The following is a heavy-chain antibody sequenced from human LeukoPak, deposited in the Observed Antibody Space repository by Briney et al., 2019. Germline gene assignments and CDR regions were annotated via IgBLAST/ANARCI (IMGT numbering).Heavy chain of an antibody. CDR1: GGSISSYY. J-gene: IGHJ6*03. CDR3: ARNYVLGIRGYYYYYMHV. CDR2: IYTSGST. D-gene: IGHD7-27*01. Sequence: SETLSLTCTVSGGSISSYYWSWIRHPPGKGLEWIGYIYTSGSTNYNPSLKSRVTISVDTSKNQFSLKLSSVTAADTAVYYCARNYVLGIRGYYYYYMHVWGKGTTVTVSS. V-gene: IGHV4-4*09.